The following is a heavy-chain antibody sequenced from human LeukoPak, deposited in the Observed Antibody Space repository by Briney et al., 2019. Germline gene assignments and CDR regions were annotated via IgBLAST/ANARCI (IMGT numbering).Heavy chain of an antibody. D-gene: IGHD3-10*01. V-gene: IGHV3-30*02. CDR2: IRYDGSNK. J-gene: IGHJ3*02. CDR3: ARGGIKGPHDAYDM. CDR1: GFTFSSYG. Sequence: PGGSLRLSCAASGFTFSSYGMHWVRQAPGKGLEWVAFIRYDGSNKYYADSVKGRFTISRDNSKNTLYLQMNSLRAEDTAVYYCARGGIKGPHDAYDMWGQGTVVTLSS.